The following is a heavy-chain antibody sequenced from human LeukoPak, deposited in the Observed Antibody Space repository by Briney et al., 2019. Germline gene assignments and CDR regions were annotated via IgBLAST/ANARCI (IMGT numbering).Heavy chain of an antibody. V-gene: IGHV4-59*08. CDR1: GGSISSYY. CDR3: ARHTPTLPTYYYDSSGYYYPFDY. D-gene: IGHD3-22*01. CDR2: IYYSGST. J-gene: IGHJ4*02. Sequence: SETLSLTCTVSGGSISSYYWSWIRQPPGKGLEWIGYIYYSGSTNYNPSLKSRVTISVDTSKNQFSLKLSSVTAADTAVYYCARHTPTLPTYYYDSSGYYYPFDYWGQGTLVTVSS.